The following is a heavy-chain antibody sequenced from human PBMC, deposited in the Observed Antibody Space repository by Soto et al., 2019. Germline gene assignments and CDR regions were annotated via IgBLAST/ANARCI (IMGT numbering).Heavy chain of an antibody. D-gene: IGHD3-10*01. J-gene: IGHJ6*03. Sequence: GGSLRLSCAASGFTFSSYSMNWVRQAPGKGLEWVSYISSSSSTIYYADSVKGRFTISRDNAKNSLYLQMNSLRAEDTAVYYCARGDSDGSGSIEVGYYYYYYMDVWGKGTTVTVSS. CDR3: ARGDSDGSGSIEVGYYYYYYMDV. CDR1: GFTFSSYS. V-gene: IGHV3-48*01. CDR2: ISSSSSTI.